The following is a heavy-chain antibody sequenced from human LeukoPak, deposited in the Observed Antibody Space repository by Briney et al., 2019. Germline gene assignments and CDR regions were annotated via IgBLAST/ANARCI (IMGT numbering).Heavy chain of an antibody. V-gene: IGHV3-48*03. Sequence: GGSLRLSCAASGFTFSSYEMKWVRQAPGKGLEGVSYISSSGSTIYYADSVKGRFTISRDNAKNSLYLQMNSLRAEDTAVYYCARGGSGSFQIYYYYYGMDVWGQGTTVTVSS. J-gene: IGHJ6*02. CDR3: ARGGSGSFQIYYYYYGMDV. D-gene: IGHD2-15*01. CDR1: GFTFSSYE. CDR2: ISSSGSTI.